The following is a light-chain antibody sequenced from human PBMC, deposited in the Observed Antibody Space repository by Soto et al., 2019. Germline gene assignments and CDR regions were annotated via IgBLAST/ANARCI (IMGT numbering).Light chain of an antibody. J-gene: IGLJ1*01. CDR1: SSDVGAYNY. CDR3: SSRAGSNNYV. V-gene: IGLV2-8*01. CDR2: EVS. Sequence: ALAQPPSASGSPGQSVTISCTGTSSDVGAYNYVSWYQQHPGKAPKLMIYEVSKRPSGVPDRFSGSKSGNTASLTVSGLQAEDEADYYCSSRAGSNNYVFGTGTKVTVL.